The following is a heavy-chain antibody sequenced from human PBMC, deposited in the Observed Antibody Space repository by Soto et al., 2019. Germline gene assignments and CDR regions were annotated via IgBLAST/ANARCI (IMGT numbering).Heavy chain of an antibody. CDR1: GGSIRSGGYY. D-gene: IGHD4-17*01. Sequence: QVQLQESGPGLVKPSQTLSLTCTVSGGSIRSGGYYWSWIRQHPGKGLEWIGYIYYGGCTYYNPCLKVRVTISVDTSKNQFSLKLSSVTAAYTAVYYCARDSVYCDYSGMDVWVQGTTVTVSS. V-gene: IGHV4-31*03. CDR3: ARDSVYCDYSGMDV. CDR2: IYYGGCT. J-gene: IGHJ6*02.